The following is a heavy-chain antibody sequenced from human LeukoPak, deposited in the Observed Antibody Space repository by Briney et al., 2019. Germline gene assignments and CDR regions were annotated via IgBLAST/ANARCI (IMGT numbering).Heavy chain of an antibody. D-gene: IGHD2-15*01. CDR3: AREGAIGYHDAFDI. Sequence: PSETLSLTCTVSGGSISSSSYYWGWIRQPPGKGLEWIGSIYYSGSTYYNPSLKSRVTISVDTSKNQFSLKLSPVTAADTAVYYCAREGAIGYHDAFDIWGQGTMVTVSS. J-gene: IGHJ3*02. V-gene: IGHV4-39*07. CDR2: IYYSGST. CDR1: GGSISSSSYY.